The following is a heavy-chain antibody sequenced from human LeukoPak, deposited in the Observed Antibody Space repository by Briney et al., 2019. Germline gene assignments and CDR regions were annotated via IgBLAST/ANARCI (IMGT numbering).Heavy chain of an antibody. Sequence: PSETLSLTCTVSGGSISSNNYYWGWIRQPPGKGLEWIGSIYYSGSTYYNPSLKSRVSMSVGTSKNQFSLQLSSVTAADTAVYYCARHARNYCSSTSCYTDYWGQGTLVTVSS. CDR2: IYYSGST. D-gene: IGHD2-2*02. J-gene: IGHJ4*02. V-gene: IGHV4-39*01. CDR3: ARHARNYCSSTSCYTDY. CDR1: GGSISSNNYY.